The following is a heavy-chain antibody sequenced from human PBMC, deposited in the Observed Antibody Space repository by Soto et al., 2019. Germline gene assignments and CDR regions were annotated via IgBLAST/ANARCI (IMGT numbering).Heavy chain of an antibody. D-gene: IGHD6-13*01. CDR1: GFTFSSYA. J-gene: IGHJ6*02. V-gene: IGHV3-30-3*01. Sequence: QVQLVESGGGVVQPGRSLRLSCAASGFTFSSYAMHWVRQAPGKGLEWVAVISYDGSNKYYADSVKGRFTISRDNSKNTLYLQMNSLRAEDTAVYYCARVSDSSSWYRRGYYYGMDVWGQWTTVTVSS. CDR3: ARVSDSSSWYRRGYYYGMDV. CDR2: ISYDGSNK.